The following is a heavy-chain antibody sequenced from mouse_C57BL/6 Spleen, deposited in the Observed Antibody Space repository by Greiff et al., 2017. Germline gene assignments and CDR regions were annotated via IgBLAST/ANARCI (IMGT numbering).Heavy chain of an antibody. CDR2: IYPGDGDT. Sequence: VNVVESGAELVKPGASVKISCKASGYAFSSYWMNWVKQRPGKGLEWIGQIYPGDGDTNYNGKFKGKATLTADKSSSTAYMQLSSLTSEDSAVYFCARGGSRGVDYWGQGTTLTVSS. J-gene: IGHJ2*01. D-gene: IGHD1-1*01. CDR3: ARGGSRGVDY. V-gene: IGHV1-80*01. CDR1: GYAFSSYW.